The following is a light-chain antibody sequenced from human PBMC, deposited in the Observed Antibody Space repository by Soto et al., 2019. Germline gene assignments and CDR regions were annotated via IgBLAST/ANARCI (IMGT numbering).Light chain of an antibody. CDR1: QNISTS. CDR2: DVS. CDR3: QQYDYSRT. Sequence: DIPLTQSPSTLSASVGDSVTITCRASQNISTSLAWYQHKPGKAPKLLMFDVSNLESGVPSRFSGSGSGTEFTLTISSLQSDDFATYYCQQYDYSRTFGQGTKVDIK. V-gene: IGKV1-5*01. J-gene: IGKJ1*01.